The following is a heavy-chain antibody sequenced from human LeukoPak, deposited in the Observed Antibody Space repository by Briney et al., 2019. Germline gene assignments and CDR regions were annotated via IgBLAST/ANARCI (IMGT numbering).Heavy chain of an antibody. V-gene: IGHV5-51*01. CDR1: GYSFTSYW. D-gene: IGHD3-3*01. J-gene: IGHJ4*02. CDR2: IYPGDSDT. CDR3: ARGPKYDFWSGYPYYFDY. Sequence: GESLKISCKGSGYSFTSYWIGWVRQMLGKGLEWMGIIYPGDSDTRYSPSFQGQVTISADKSISTAYLQWSSLKASDTAMYYCARGPKYDFWSGYPYYFDYWGQGTLVTVSS.